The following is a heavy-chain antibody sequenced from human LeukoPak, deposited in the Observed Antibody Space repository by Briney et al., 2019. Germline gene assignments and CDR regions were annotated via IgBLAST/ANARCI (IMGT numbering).Heavy chain of an antibody. CDR2: FDPEDGET. V-gene: IGHV1-24*01. D-gene: IGHD3-16*01. J-gene: IGHJ4*02. Sequence: ASEKVSCKVSGYTLTELSMHWVRQAPGKGLEWMGGFDPEDGETIYAQRFQGRVTMTEDTSTDTAYMELSSLRSEDTAVYYCATGPTYLRGSYYSDYWGQGTLVTVSS. CDR1: GYTLTELS. CDR3: ATGPTYLRGSYYSDY.